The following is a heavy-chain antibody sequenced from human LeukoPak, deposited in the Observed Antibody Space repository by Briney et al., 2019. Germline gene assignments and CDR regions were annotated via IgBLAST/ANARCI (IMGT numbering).Heavy chain of an antibody. V-gene: IGHV3-74*01. D-gene: IGHD2-2*01. CDR3: AREAAEYCSSTSCYGNWSDP. Sequence: QSGGSLRLSCAASGLTFTDYWMHWVRQAPGKGLEWVSLIKNVGSVTRYADSVKGRFTISRDNSKNTLYLQMNSLRAEDTAVYYCAREAAEYCSSTSCYGNWSDPWGQGTLVTVSS. CDR2: IKNVGSVT. CDR1: GLTFTDYW. J-gene: IGHJ5*02.